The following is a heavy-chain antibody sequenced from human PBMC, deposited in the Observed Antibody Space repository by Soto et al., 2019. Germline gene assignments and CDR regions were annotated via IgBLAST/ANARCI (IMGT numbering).Heavy chain of an antibody. V-gene: IGHV4-31*03. Sequence: QVQLQESGPGLVKPSQTLSLTCTVSGGSISSGGYYWSWIRQHPGKGLEWIGYIYYSGSTYYNPSLKSRVTISVDTSKNQFSLKLSSVTAADTAVYYCARGGGHYYDSSGYYWDAFDIWGQGTMVTVSS. D-gene: IGHD3-22*01. CDR2: IYYSGST. J-gene: IGHJ3*02. CDR1: GGSISSGGYY. CDR3: ARGGGHYYDSSGYYWDAFDI.